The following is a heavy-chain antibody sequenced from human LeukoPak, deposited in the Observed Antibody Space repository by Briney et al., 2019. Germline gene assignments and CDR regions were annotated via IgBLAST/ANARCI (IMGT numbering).Heavy chain of an antibody. V-gene: IGHV4-59*01. CDR1: GGSISSYY. CDR2: IYYSGST. CDR3: ARAGGPATKTPYGMDV. J-gene: IGHJ6*02. Sequence: SENLSLTCTVSGGSISSYYWSWIRQPPGKGLEWIGYIYYSGSTNYNPSLKSRVTISVDTSKNQFSLKLSSVTAADTAVYYCARAGGPATKTPYGMDVWGQGTTVTVSS. D-gene: IGHD2-2*01.